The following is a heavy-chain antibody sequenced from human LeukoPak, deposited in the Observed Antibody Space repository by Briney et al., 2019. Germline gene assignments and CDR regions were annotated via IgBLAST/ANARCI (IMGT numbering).Heavy chain of an antibody. V-gene: IGHV1-58*01. CDR3: AAVAVVTGTSNDAFDI. CDR1: GFTFTSSA. CDR2: IVVGSGNT. D-gene: IGHD1-20*01. Sequence: GASVKVSCKASGFTFTSSAVQWVRQARGQRLEWIGWIVVGSGNTNYAQKFQERVTITRDMSTSTAYMELSSLRSEDTAVYYCAAVAVVTGTSNDAFDIWGQGTMVTVFS. J-gene: IGHJ3*02.